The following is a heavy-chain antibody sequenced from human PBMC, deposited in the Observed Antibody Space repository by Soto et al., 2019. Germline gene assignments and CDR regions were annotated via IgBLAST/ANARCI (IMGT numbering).Heavy chain of an antibody. CDR2: IKSKTDGGTT. CDR3: TTTSSQYYYYGMDV. Sequence: GGSLRLSCAASGFTFSNAWMSWVRQAPGKGLEWVGRIKSKTDGGTTDYAAPVKGRFTISRDDSKNTLYLQMNSLKTEDTAVYYCTTTSSQYYYYGMDVWGQGTTVTVSS. CDR1: GFTFSNAW. V-gene: IGHV3-15*01. J-gene: IGHJ6*02.